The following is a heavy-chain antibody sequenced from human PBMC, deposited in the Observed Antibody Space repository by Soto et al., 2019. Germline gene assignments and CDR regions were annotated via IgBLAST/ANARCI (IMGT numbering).Heavy chain of an antibody. CDR3: ASRGYSGYDLQLPVDY. D-gene: IGHD5-12*01. J-gene: IGHJ4*02. Sequence: QVQLVQSGAEVKKPGSSVKVSCKASGGTFSSYTISWVRQAPGQGLEWMGRIIPILGIANYAQKFQGRVTITADKSTSTAYMELSSLRSEDTAVYYCASRGYSGYDLQLPVDYWGQGTLVTVSS. V-gene: IGHV1-69*02. CDR1: GGTFSSYT. CDR2: IIPILGIA.